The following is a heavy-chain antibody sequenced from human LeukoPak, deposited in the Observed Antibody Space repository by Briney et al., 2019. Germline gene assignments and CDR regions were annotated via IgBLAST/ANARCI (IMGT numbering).Heavy chain of an antibody. CDR2: ISSSSSYI. J-gene: IGHJ4*02. D-gene: IGHD5-18*01. V-gene: IGHV3-21*01. Sequence: GGSLRLSCAASGFTFSSYSMNWVRQAPGKGLEWVSSISSSSSYIYYADSVKGRFTISRDNAKNSLYLQMNSLRAEDTAVYYCAPPHSYGPSLATGWGQGPLVTVSS. CDR3: APPHSYGPSLATG. CDR1: GFTFSSYS.